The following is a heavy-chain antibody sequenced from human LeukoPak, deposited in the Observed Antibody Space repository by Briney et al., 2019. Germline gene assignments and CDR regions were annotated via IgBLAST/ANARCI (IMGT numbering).Heavy chain of an antibody. D-gene: IGHD6-19*01. CDR3: ARAEKAVTGTLDS. J-gene: IGHJ4*02. V-gene: IGHV4-59*01. Sequence: SETLSLTCTASGDSISNYYWSWIRQSPGKELEWIGYMYNRGSTIYNPSLKSRVTISTDTSKNQFSLRLTSVTAADTAVYYCARAEKAVTGTLDSWGQGTLITVSS. CDR2: MYNRGST. CDR1: GDSISNYY.